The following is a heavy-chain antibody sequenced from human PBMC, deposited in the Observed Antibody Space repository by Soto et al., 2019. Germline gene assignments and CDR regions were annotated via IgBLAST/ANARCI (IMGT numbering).Heavy chain of an antibody. Sequence: GASVKVSCKASGYTFTSYGISWVRQAPGQGLEWMGWISAYNGNTNYAQKLQGRVTMTTDTSTSTAYMELRSLRSDDTAVYYCARYGYSSSWSVYYYYGMDVWGQGTTVTVSS. D-gene: IGHD6-13*01. V-gene: IGHV1-18*01. CDR1: GYTFTSYG. CDR2: ISAYNGNT. J-gene: IGHJ6*02. CDR3: ARYGYSSSWSVYYYYGMDV.